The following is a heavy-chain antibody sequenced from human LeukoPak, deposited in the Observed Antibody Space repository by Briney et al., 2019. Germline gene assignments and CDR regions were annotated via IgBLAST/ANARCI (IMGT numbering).Heavy chain of an antibody. CDR3: ATDGAYGLTH. V-gene: IGHV3-74*01. CDR2: VSSDGSR. Sequence: GRSLRLSCAASGFTFSTYGMHWVRQAPGKGLMWVSHVSSDGSRTYADSVKGRFTVSRDNNKDMVYLQMSSLRAEDTAVYYCATDGAYGLTHWGQGTLVTVSS. J-gene: IGHJ4*02. D-gene: IGHD3-16*01. CDR1: GFTFSTYG.